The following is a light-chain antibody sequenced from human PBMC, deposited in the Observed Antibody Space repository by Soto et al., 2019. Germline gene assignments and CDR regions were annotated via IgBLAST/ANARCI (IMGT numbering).Light chain of an antibody. CDR1: SSNIGTNA. Sequence: QSVLTQPPSASGTPGQRVTFSCSGSSSNIGTNAVSWYQQLPGAAPKLLIKSNDQRPSGVPDRFSGSKSGASASLAVSGLQAEDEADYYCSSYAGSTYLAVFGTGTKLTVL. V-gene: IGLV1-44*01. J-gene: IGLJ1*01. CDR3: SSYAGSTYLAV. CDR2: SND.